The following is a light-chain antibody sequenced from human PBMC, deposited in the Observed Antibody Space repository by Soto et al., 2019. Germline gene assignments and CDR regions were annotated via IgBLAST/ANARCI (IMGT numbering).Light chain of an antibody. CDR3: QQYGSSPSWT. J-gene: IGKJ1*01. CDR2: GAS. Sequence: EIVLTQSPATLSLSPGERATLSCRASQSVSSSDLAWYQQKPGQPTRLLIYGASSRATGIPDRFSGSGSGTDLTLTIIRVEPEDFAVYYCQQYGSSPSWTFGQGTKVEFK. CDR1: QSVSSSD. V-gene: IGKV3-20*01.